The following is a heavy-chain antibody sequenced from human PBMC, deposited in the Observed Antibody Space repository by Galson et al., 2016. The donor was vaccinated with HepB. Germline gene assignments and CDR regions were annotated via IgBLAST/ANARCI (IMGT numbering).Heavy chain of an antibody. J-gene: IGHJ5*02. CDR1: GYTFTDYY. Sequence: SVKVSCKASGYTFTDYYIHWVRQAPGQGLEWMGWISPKSGDTSSAPKFQGRVTMTRDTSIDTTYMEVTGLRTDDTAKYFCARVIIAASGMDPWGQGTLVTGSS. D-gene: IGHD6-13*01. V-gene: IGHV1-2*02. CDR2: ISPKSGDT. CDR3: ARVIIAASGMDP.